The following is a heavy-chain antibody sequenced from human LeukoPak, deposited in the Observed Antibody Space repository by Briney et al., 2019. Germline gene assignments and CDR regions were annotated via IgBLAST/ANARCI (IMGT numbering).Heavy chain of an antibody. D-gene: IGHD2-2*01. CDR3: ARAGDYVVVPAATYFDY. CDR2: INHSGST. CDR1: GGPFSGYY. V-gene: IGHV4-34*01. Sequence: SETLSLTCAVYGGPFSGYYWSRIRQPPGKGLEWIGEINHSGSTNYNPSLKSRVTISVDTSKNQFSLKLSSVTAADTAVYYCARAGDYVVVPAATYFDYWGQGTLVTVSS. J-gene: IGHJ4*02.